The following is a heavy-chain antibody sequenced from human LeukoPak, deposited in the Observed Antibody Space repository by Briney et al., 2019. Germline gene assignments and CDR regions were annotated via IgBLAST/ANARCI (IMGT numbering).Heavy chain of an antibody. CDR1: GFTFDDYA. CDR3: AKVSSSGRCDAFDI. CDR2: ISWNSGSI. V-gene: IGHV3-9*01. D-gene: IGHD3-10*01. Sequence: PGGSLRLSCAASGFTFDDYAMHWVRQAPGKGLEWVSGISWNSGSIGYADSVKGRFTISRDNAKNSLYLQMNSLRVEDTAIYYCAKVSSSGRCDAFDIWGQGTMVTVSS. J-gene: IGHJ3*02.